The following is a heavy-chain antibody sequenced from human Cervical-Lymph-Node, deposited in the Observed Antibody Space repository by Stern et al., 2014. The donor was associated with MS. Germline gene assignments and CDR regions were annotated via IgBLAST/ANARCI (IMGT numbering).Heavy chain of an antibody. CDR3: AGGKDERWAL. J-gene: IGHJ4*02. CDR2: IISSGRFI. Sequence: EVQLVESGGGLVKPGESLRLTCTGSGFTFSAYTMTWVRQAPGKGLEWVSAIISSGRFIHYTDSLKGRFNISSDNANRSVFLNLNGLRVDDSAVYNCAGGKDERWALWGQGILVTVSS. CDR1: GFTFSAYT. V-gene: IGHV3-21*01. D-gene: IGHD4-23*01.